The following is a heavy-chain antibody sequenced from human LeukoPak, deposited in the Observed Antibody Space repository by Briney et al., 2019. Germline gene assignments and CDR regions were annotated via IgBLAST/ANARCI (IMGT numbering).Heavy chain of an antibody. D-gene: IGHD2-15*01. Sequence: SETLSLTSTVSGGSISSYYWSWIRQPPGKGLEWIGYIYYSGSTNYNPSLKSRVTISVDTSKNQFSLKLSSVTAADTAVYYCARPHGYCSGGSCPPGYWYFDLWGRGTLVTVSS. CDR2: IYYSGST. V-gene: IGHV4-59*01. CDR1: GGSISSYY. CDR3: ARPHGYCSGGSCPPGYWYFDL. J-gene: IGHJ2*01.